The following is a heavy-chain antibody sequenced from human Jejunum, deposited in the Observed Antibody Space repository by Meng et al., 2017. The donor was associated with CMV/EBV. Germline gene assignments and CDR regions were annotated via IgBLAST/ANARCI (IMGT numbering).Heavy chain of an antibody. CDR1: FSTYG. Sequence: FSTYGMHWVRQAAGKGLQWVAFIQHDGNNKYYAGSVKGRFTISRDNSKNTLYLQMNSLRVEDTAVYYCAKDQVPIGGYYFYGMDVWGQGSTVTVSS. D-gene: IGHD6-13*01. CDR3: AKDQVPIGGYYFYGMDV. J-gene: IGHJ6*02. CDR2: IQHDGNNK. V-gene: IGHV3-30*02.